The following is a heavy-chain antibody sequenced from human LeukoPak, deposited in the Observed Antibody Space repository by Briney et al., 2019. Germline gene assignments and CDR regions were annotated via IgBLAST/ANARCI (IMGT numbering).Heavy chain of an antibody. CDR2: IYYSGST. Sequence: PSETLSLTCAVSGGSIISSSHYWGWIRQPPGKGLEWIGYIYYSGSTNYNPSLKSRVTISVDTSKNQFSLKLSSVTAADTAVYYCARWDSGSYSYFDYWGQGTLVTVSS. J-gene: IGHJ4*02. V-gene: IGHV4-61*05. D-gene: IGHD1-26*01. CDR1: GGSIISSSHY. CDR3: ARWDSGSYSYFDY.